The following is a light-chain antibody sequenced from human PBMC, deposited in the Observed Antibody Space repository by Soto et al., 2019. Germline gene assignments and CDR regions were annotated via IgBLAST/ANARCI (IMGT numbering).Light chain of an antibody. CDR3: QQYNSYSTWT. V-gene: IGKV1-5*01. CDR1: QSISSW. CDR2: DAS. Sequence: DIQMTQSPSTLSASVGDRVTITCRASQSISSWLAWYQQKPGKAPKLLIYDASSLESGVPSRFSGSGSGTEFTLTIRSLQPDDFATYNCQQYNSYSTWTFGQGTKVEIK. J-gene: IGKJ1*01.